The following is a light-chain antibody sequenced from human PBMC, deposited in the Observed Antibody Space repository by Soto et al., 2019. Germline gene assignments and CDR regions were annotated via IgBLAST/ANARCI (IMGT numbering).Light chain of an antibody. J-gene: IGKJ4*01. CDR2: KAS. V-gene: IGKV1-5*03. CDR1: QSISTW. Sequence: DIQMTQSPSTLPASVGDRGTITRLPNQSISTWLAWYQQKPGKAPNLLIYKASRLETGVPSRFSGSGSGTEFTLTISFLQPDDFATYYCQQYNSYSPLTFCGVTIVDI. CDR3: QQYNSYSPLT.